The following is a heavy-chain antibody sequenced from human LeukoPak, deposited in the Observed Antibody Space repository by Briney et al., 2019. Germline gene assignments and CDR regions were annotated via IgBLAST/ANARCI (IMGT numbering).Heavy chain of an antibody. CDR1: GFTLSTYA. CDR3: ARDSSMLRGPLVIYYFDF. J-gene: IGHJ4*02. Sequence: PGGSLRLSCAASGFTLSTYAMGWVRQAPGRGLEWVSSISVSGGTTYYADSVKGRFTISRDGSKNTLYLQMNSLRVEDTAVYYCARDSSMLRGPLVIYYFDFWGQGTLVTVSS. V-gene: IGHV3-23*01. D-gene: IGHD3-10*01. CDR2: ISVSGGTT.